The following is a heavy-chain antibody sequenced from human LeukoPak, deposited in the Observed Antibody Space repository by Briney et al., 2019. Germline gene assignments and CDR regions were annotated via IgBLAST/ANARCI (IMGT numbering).Heavy chain of an antibody. D-gene: IGHD3-9*01. V-gene: IGHV3-43*02. Sequence: GGSLRLSCAASGFTFDDYAMHWVRQAPGKGLEWVSLISGDGGSTYYADSVKGRFTISRDNSKNSLYLQMNSLRTEDTALYYYAKDIVPIYYDILTGYTGYMDVWGKGTTVTVSS. CDR1: GFTFDDYA. CDR2: ISGDGGST. CDR3: AKDIVPIYYDILTGYTGYMDV. J-gene: IGHJ6*03.